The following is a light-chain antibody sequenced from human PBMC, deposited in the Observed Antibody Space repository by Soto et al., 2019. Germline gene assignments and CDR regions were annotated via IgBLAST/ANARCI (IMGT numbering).Light chain of an antibody. CDR2: EVR. CDR1: SSDVGSYSL. V-gene: IGLV2-23*02. J-gene: IGLJ2*01. CDR3: CSYAGSISFVV. Sequence: QSALTQPASVSGSPGQSITISCTGTSSDVGSYSLVSWYQQHPGKAPKLMIYEVRRRPSGVSNRFSGSKSGNTASLTISRLQAEDEADYYCCSYAGSISFVVLGGGTKLTVL.